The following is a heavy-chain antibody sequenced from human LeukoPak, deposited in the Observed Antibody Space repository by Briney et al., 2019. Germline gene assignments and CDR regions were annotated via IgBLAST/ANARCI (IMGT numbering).Heavy chain of an antibody. D-gene: IGHD1-26*01. Sequence: GGSLRLSCAASGFTFSTSAMHWVRQAPGKGLEWVAVMSYDGSYKHYADSVKGRFTISRDNSRNTLSQQMSSLRAEDTAVYYCASGSYHEHWGQGTLVTVSS. J-gene: IGHJ4*02. CDR2: MSYDGSYK. CDR3: ASGSYHEH. V-gene: IGHV3-30*15. CDR1: GFTFSTSA.